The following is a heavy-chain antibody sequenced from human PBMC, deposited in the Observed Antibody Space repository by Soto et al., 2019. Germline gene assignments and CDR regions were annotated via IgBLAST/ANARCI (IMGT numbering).Heavy chain of an antibody. V-gene: IGHV3-23*01. CDR1: GFTFSSYD. CDR3: AKEDDAWTNGHFDI. J-gene: IGHJ3*02. CDR2: ISGSGGSA. Sequence: EVQLLESGGGWVQPGGSLRLSFVASGFTFSSYDMSWVRQAPGKGLEWVSAISGSGGSAYYADSVKGRFTISRDNSKNTLYVQMNSLRSEDTAIYYCAKEDDAWTNGHFDIWGQGTLVTVSS. D-gene: IGHD2-8*01.